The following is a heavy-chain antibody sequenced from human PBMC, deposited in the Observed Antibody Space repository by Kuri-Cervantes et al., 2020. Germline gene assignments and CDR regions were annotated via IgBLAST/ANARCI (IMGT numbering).Heavy chain of an antibody. CDR3: AKGLESWYPSWFDP. CDR2: ISGSGGST. D-gene: IGHD2-15*01. Sequence: GESLKISCAASGFTFSSYAMSWVRQAPGKGLEWVSAISGSGGSTYYADSVKGRFTISRDNSKNTLYLQMNSLRAEDTAVYYCAKGLESWYPSWFDPWGQGTLVTVSS. V-gene: IGHV3-23*01. CDR1: GFTFSSYA. J-gene: IGHJ5*02.